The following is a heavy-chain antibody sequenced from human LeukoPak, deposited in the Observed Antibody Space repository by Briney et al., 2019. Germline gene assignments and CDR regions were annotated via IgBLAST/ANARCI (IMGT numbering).Heavy chain of an antibody. V-gene: IGHV1-24*01. CDR3: ATAPYGDYRWLDY. CDR1: GYTHTELS. Sequence: ASVKVSCKVSGYTHTELSMHWVRQAPGKGLEWMGGFDPEDGETIYAQKFQGRVTMTEDTSTDTAYMELSSLRSEDTAVYYCATAPYGDYRWLDYWGQGTLVTVSS. J-gene: IGHJ4*02. CDR2: FDPEDGET. D-gene: IGHD4-17*01.